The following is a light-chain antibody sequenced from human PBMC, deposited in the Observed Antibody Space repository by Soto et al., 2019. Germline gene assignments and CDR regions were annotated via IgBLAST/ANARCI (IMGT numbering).Light chain of an antibody. V-gene: IGKV1-5*03. CDR1: QSISAE. CDR2: KAS. CDR3: QQYNDFGSWT. Sequence: DLQVTQSPSTLSASIGDRVTITCRASQSISAELAWYQQKPGKAPNLLIYKASTLESGVPSRFSGSGSGTEFTLTISSLQPDDFATYYCQQYNDFGSWTFGQGTKVEIK. J-gene: IGKJ1*01.